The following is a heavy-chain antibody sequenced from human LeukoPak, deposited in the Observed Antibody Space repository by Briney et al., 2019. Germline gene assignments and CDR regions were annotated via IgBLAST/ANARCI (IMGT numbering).Heavy chain of an antibody. V-gene: IGHV3-48*02. CDR1: GFTLSNYG. CDR2: ISSSRSTT. D-gene: IGHD3-22*01. J-gene: IGHJ6*02. Sequence: GGSLRLSCAASGFTLSNYGMNWVRQAPGKGLEWVSYISSSRSTTYYADSVKGRFTISRDSAKNSLDLQMNSLRDEDTAVYYCARGGSGYGDYYYFYGLDVWGQGTTVTVSS. CDR3: ARGGSGYGDYYYFYGLDV.